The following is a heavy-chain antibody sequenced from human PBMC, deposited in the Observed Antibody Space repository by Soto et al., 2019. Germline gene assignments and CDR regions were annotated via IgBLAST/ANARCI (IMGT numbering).Heavy chain of an antibody. Sequence: PGGSLRLSCAASGFTFSSYGMHWVRQAPGKGLEWVAVISYDGSNKYYADSVKGRFTISRDNSKNTLYLQMNSLRAEDTAVYYCAKEIRSGLNDAFDIWGQGTMVTVSS. CDR2: ISYDGSNK. CDR3: AKEIRSGLNDAFDI. V-gene: IGHV3-30*18. CDR1: GFTFSSYG. J-gene: IGHJ3*02. D-gene: IGHD5-12*01.